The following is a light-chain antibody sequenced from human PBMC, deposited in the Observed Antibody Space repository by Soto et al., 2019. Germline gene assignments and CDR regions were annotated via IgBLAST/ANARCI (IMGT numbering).Light chain of an antibody. CDR1: QSVSSY. CDR3: QQRSNWPPWT. J-gene: IGKJ1*01. CDR2: DAS. V-gene: IGKV3-11*01. Sequence: EIGLTQSPATLSLSPGERATLSCRASQSVSSYLAWYQQKPGQAPRLLIYDASIRATGIPARFSGSGSGTDFTLTIGSLEPEDFAVYYCQQRSNWPPWTFGHGTKVEVK.